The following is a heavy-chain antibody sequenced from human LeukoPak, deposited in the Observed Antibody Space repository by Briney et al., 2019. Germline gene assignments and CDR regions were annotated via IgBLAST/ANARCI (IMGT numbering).Heavy chain of an antibody. Sequence: GGSLRLSCAASGFIFSDYAMNWVRQAPGKGLEWVSSITASSGNTFYADSVKGRFTISRENSKNTLYLQMNSLRPEDTAIYYCANRYCSGGSCYFDNWGQGTLVNVSS. CDR3: ANRYCSGGSCYFDN. CDR1: GFIFSDYA. D-gene: IGHD2-15*01. J-gene: IGHJ4*02. V-gene: IGHV3-23*01. CDR2: ITASSGNT.